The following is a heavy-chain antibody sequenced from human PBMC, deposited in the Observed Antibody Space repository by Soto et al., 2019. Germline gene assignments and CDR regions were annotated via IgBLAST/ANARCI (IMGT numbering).Heavy chain of an antibody. V-gene: IGHV3-23*01. CDR2: VSGSGGST. Sequence: EVQLLESGGGLVQPGGSLRLSCAASGFTFSSYAMSWVRQAPGKGLEWVSAVSGSGGSTYYADSVKGRFTISRDNSMTTLYLQLNCVRAESLAVYYFPNDLGAVAWFFACWGQGTLVTFSS. CDR1: GFTFSSYA. J-gene: IGHJ4*02. D-gene: IGHD6-19*01. CDR3: PNDLGAVAWFFAC.